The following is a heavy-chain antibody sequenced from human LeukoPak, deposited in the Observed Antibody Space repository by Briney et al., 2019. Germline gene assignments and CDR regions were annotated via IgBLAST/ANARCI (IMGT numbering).Heavy chain of an antibody. CDR2: VYPSDSDT. V-gene: IGHV5-51*01. CDR3: ARPGDVTTSGPSQH. CDR1: GYSFTSYW. J-gene: IGHJ1*01. Sequence: HGESLKISCATSGYSFTSYWIAWVRQMPEQGLEWMGIVYPSDSDTRYSPSFQGQVTISVDKSSRTVYLQWSSLQASDTAIYYRARPGDVTTSGPSQHRGQATPVTPSS. D-gene: IGHD3-16*01.